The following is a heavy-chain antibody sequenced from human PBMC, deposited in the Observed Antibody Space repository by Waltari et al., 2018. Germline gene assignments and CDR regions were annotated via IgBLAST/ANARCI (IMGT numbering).Heavy chain of an antibody. CDR2: VYTTGTT. V-gene: IGHV4-4*07. J-gene: IGHJ1*01. CDR3: ARGYSDDGGEYFQH. D-gene: IGHD3-16*01. Sequence: QVQLQESGPRLVDPWETLSLTCRISGVSISDYYWSWIRPPAGKGLEFIGRVYTTGTTDYNPSLRSRATVSVDKSKNHFSLSLTSVTAADTAIYYCARGYSDDGGEYFQHWGQGTLVSVSS. CDR1: GVSISDYY.